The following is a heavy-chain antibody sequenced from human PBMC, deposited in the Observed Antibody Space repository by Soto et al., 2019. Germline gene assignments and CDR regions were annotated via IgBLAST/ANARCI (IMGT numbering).Heavy chain of an antibody. CDR1: GFTFSNSA. Sequence: GGSLRLSCAASGFTFSNSAMNWVRQAPGKGLEWVSAISGSGVTTYYADSVKGRFTISRDNSKNTLYLQMNTLRAEDTAIYYCAKVTYYDFWSGYQSWGQGTLVTVSS. J-gene: IGHJ4*02. CDR3: AKVTYYDFWSGYQS. V-gene: IGHV3-23*01. CDR2: ISGSGVTT. D-gene: IGHD3-3*01.